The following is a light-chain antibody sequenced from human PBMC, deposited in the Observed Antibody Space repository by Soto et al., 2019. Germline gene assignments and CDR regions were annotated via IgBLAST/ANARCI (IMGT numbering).Light chain of an antibody. CDR2: GAS. V-gene: IGKV3-20*01. CDR1: QSVSSSY. CDR3: QQYDTYWT. J-gene: IGKJ1*01. Sequence: EIVLTQSPGTLSLSPGERATLSCRASQSVSSSYLAWYQQKPGQAPRLLIYGASTRATGIPARFSGSGSGTEFTLTISSLQPDDFATYYCQQYDTYWTFGQGTKVDIK.